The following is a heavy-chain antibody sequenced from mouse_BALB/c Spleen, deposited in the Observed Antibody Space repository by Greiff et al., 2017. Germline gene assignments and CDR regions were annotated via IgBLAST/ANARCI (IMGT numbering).Heavy chain of an antibody. D-gene: IGHD2-14*01. CDR3: ARDDRYDGFAY. CDR2: INSNGGST. J-gene: IGHJ3*01. V-gene: IGHV5-6-3*01. Sequence: EVQVVESGGGLVQPGGSLKLSCAASGFTFSSYGMSWVRQTPDKRLELVATINSNGGSTYYPDSVKGRFTISRDNAKNTLYLQMSSLKSEDTAMYYCARDDRYDGFAYWGQGTLVTVSA. CDR1: GFTFSSYG.